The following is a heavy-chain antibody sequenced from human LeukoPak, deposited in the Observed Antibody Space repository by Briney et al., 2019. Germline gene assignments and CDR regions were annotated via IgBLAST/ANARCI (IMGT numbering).Heavy chain of an antibody. V-gene: IGHV3-64D*06. J-gene: IGHJ4*02. CDR2: ITNNGGTT. D-gene: IGHD1-1*01. CDR1: GFTFSKNS. Sequence: GGSLRLSCSASGFTFSKNSMYWVRQASRKGLQYVSAITNNGGTTYYADSVKGRFTISRDNSKNTLFLQMSTLRAEDTAVYYCVKAYNWNVYSSGDFWGQGTLVTVSS. CDR3: VKAYNWNVYSSGDF.